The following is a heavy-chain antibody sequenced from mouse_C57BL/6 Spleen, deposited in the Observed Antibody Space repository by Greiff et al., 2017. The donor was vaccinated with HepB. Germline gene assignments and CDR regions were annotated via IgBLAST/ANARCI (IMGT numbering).Heavy chain of an antibody. V-gene: IGHV1-52*01. CDR1: GYTFTSYW. J-gene: IGHJ3*01. CDR3: ARNYYGSSYGFAY. Sequence: VQLQQSGAELVRPGSSVKLSCKASGYTFTSYWMHWVKQRPIQGLEWIGNIDPSDSETHYNQKFKDKATLTVDKSSSTAYMQLSSLTSEDSAVYDCARNYYGSSYGFAYWGQGTLVTVSA. CDR2: IDPSDSET. D-gene: IGHD1-1*01.